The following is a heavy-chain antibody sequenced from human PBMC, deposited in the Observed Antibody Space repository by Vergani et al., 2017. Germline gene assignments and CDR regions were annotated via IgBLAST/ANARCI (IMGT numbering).Heavy chain of an antibody. CDR2: INHSGST. V-gene: IGHV4-34*01. D-gene: IGHD3-3*01. CDR3: ARGQGGGRRSTMFGGVSN. CDR1: GGSFSGYY. Sequence: QVQLQQWGAGLLKPSETLSLTCAVYGGSFSGYYWSWIRQPPGKGLEWIGEINHSGSTNYNPSLKSRVTISVDTSKNQFALKRSSVTAADTAVYYGARGQGGGRRSTMFGGVSNGGQGTLVTVSS. J-gene: IGHJ4*02.